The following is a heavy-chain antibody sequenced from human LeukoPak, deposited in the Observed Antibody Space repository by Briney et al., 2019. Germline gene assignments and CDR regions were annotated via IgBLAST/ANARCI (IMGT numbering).Heavy chain of an antibody. V-gene: IGHV4-39*01. CDR1: GGSISSSSYY. J-gene: IGHJ5*02. CDR2: IYYSVST. Sequence: PSETLSLTCTVSGGSISSSSYYSGWGRQPPGEGVECVVSIYYSVSTYYNPSLKSRVTTSVETSKNQFSLKLSSVTAADAAVYYCARHTSIRDSYGSKYNRFDPWGQGTLVTVSS. CDR3: ARHTSIRDSYGSKYNRFDP. D-gene: IGHD5-18*01.